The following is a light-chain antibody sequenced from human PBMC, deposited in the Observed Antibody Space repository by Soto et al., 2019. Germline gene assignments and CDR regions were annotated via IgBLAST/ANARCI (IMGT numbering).Light chain of an antibody. Sequence: DIQMTQSPSTLSTSLGDRVTITCRASQSISSWLAWYQQKPGKAPKLLIFDASSLESGVPSRFSGSGFGTDFTLTISGLQPDDFATYYCQQYNSYLITFGQGTRLEIK. CDR3: QQYNSYLIT. CDR1: QSISSW. J-gene: IGKJ5*01. V-gene: IGKV1-5*01. CDR2: DAS.